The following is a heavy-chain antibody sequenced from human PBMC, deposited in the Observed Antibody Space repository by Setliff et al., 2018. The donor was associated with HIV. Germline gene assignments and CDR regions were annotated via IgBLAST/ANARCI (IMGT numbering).Heavy chain of an antibody. V-gene: IGHV4-39*01. CDR1: GGSISSSSHY. CDR2: IYESGIT. Sequence: PSETLSLTCSVSGGSISSSSHYWGWIRQPPGKGLEGIGSIYESGITYYNPSLKSRVTIFVDTSKNQFSLKLSFVTAADTAVYYCARWGGPGLQLVPFDYWVQGTRVTSPQ. D-gene: IGHD6-13*01. J-gene: IGHJ4*02. CDR3: ARWGGPGLQLVPFDY.